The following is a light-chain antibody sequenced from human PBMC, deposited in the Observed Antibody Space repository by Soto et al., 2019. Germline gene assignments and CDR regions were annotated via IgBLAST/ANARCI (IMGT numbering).Light chain of an antibody. CDR2: DAS. CDR1: QSITTW. J-gene: IGKJ1*01. Sequence: DSQMTQSASTLSASVGDRVTITCRASQSITTWLAWYQQKPGKAPKLLIYDASSLESGVPSRFSGSGSGTEFTLTISNLQPDDFATYYCQQYNSYWTFGQGTKV. CDR3: QQYNSYWT. V-gene: IGKV1-5*01.